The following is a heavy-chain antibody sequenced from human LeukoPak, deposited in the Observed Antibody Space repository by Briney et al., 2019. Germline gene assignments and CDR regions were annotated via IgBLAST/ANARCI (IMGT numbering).Heavy chain of an antibody. CDR1: GFPFSIYS. CDR2: CFISSSTI. Sequence: GGSVSLLCAPSGFPFSIYSMKWARHAPGGGRVWLSYCFISSSTIYYADSVKVRFTISRDNAKTSPYLQMKSLRAEDTAMYYCARKMYCSSTSCYFYYYYYYMDVWGKGTTVTVSS. J-gene: IGHJ6*03. D-gene: IGHD2-2*01. CDR3: ARKMYCSSTSCYFYYYYYYMDV. V-gene: IGHV3-48*04.